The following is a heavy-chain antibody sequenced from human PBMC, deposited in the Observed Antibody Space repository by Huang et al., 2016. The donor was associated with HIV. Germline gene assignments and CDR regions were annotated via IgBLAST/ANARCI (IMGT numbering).Heavy chain of an antibody. J-gene: IGHJ6*02. CDR3: ARLIGSPSFYYGLDV. CDR1: GYRFRSNW. Sequence: SCKGSGYRFRSNWIGWVRQMPGKGLEWMGIIYPGDSDTRYSPSFQGQVTISADKSIKPAYLQWSSLKASDTAMYYCARLIGSPSFYYGLDVWGQGTTVTVSS. CDR2: IYPGDSDT. D-gene: IGHD3-10*01. V-gene: IGHV5-51*01.